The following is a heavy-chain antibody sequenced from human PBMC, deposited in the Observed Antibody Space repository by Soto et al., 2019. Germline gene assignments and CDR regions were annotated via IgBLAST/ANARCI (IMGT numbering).Heavy chain of an antibody. CDR3: ARAIFGVVLARYSMDV. CDR2: IFYTGST. J-gene: IGHJ6*02. V-gene: IGHV4-30-4*01. CDR1: GGSISNNDYY. Sequence: QVQLQESGPRLVKPSQTLAFTCTVSGGSISNNDYYWSWIRQPPGKGLECIGYIFYTGSTYYNPSLERRITMSVETSMNQFSLQLSSVTPADTAVYFCARAIFGVVLARYSMDVWGQGTTVTVSS. D-gene: IGHD3-3*01.